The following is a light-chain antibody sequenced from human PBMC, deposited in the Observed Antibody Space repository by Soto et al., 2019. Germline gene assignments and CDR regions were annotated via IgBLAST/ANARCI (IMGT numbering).Light chain of an antibody. J-gene: IGLJ2*01. CDR2: DVS. Sequence: QSALTQPASVSGSPGQSITISCTGTSSDVGGYNYVSWYQQHPGKAPKLMIYDVSNRPSGVSNRCSGSKSGNTASLTISGLQADDDADYYCSSYTSSSTLVVFGGGTKLTVL. CDR3: SSYTSSSTLVV. CDR1: SSDVGGYNY. V-gene: IGLV2-14*01.